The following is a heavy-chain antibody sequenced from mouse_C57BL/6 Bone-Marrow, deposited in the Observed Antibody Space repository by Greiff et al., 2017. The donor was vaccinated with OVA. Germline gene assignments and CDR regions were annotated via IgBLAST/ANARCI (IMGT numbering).Heavy chain of an antibody. CDR3: ARPGFYYYGSDYYAMDY. D-gene: IGHD1-1*01. Sequence: EVKLVESGGDLVKPGGSLKLSCAASGFTFSSYGMSWVRQTPDKRLEWVATISSGGSYTYYPDSVKGRFTISRDNAKNTLYLQMSSLKSEDTAMYYCARPGFYYYGSDYYAMDYWGQGTSVTVSS. CDR2: ISSGGSYT. V-gene: IGHV5-6*01. J-gene: IGHJ4*01. CDR1: GFTFSSYG.